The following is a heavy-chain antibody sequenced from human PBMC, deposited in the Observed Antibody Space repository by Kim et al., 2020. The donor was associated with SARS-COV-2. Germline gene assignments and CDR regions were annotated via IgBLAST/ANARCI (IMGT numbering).Heavy chain of an antibody. D-gene: IGHD3-3*01. CDR1: GYSFTSYW. V-gene: IGHV5-10-1*01. CDR3: ARHGDYDFWSGYYSPYYYYYGMDV. J-gene: IGHJ6*02. Sequence: GESLKISCKGSGYSFTSYWISWVRQMPGKGLEWMGRIDPSDSYTNYSPSFQGHVTIPADKSISTAYLQCSSLKASDTAMYYCARHGDYDFWSGYYSPYYYYYGMDVWGQGTTVTVSS. CDR2: IDPSDSYT.